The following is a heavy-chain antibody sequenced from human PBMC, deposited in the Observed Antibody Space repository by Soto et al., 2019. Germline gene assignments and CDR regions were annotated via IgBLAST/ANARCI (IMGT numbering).Heavy chain of an antibody. CDR2: VSPDGSGK. J-gene: IGHJ4*02. CDR3: ATNREAQSGFDYTAF. CDR1: GFTFSSYT. Sequence: GGSLRLSCAASGFTFSSYTLHWVRQTPAKGLEWVALVSPDGSGKYYGGSVRGRFTISRDDSKNTLYLQMNNLRPDDTALYHCATNREAQSGFDYTAFWGQGTLVTVSS. D-gene: IGHD5-12*01. V-gene: IGHV3-30-3*01.